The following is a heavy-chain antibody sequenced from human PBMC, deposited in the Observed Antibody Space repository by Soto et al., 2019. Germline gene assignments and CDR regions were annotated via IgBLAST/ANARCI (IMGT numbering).Heavy chain of an antibody. V-gene: IGHV1-69*01. CDR1: GGTFSSYA. D-gene: IGHD2-2*03. J-gene: IGHJ4*02. CDR3: ARDKGGYSSHFVY. Sequence: QVHLVQSGAEVKKPGSSVKVSCKAIGGTFSSYAFSWVRQAPGQGLEWMGGIMPVFGSGNYAQKFQGRVNITADESTSSVYLERSSLRSEDTAVYYCARDKGGYSSHFVYGGQGTLVTVSS. CDR2: IMPVFGSG.